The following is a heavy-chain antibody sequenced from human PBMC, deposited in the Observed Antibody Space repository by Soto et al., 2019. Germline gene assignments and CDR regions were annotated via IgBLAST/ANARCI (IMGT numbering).Heavy chain of an antibody. J-gene: IGHJ5*02. CDR3: ARHPPQTVNFDP. CDR2: INHSGST. V-gene: IGHV4-39*01. CDR1: GAAISSSPYY. Sequence: LSLTCTVSGAAISSSPYYWGWIRQPPGRGLEWIAGINHSGSTNYSPSLESRAPISVDTSKNQFSLKLSSVTAADTAVYYCARHPPQTVNFDPWGQGTLVTVSS.